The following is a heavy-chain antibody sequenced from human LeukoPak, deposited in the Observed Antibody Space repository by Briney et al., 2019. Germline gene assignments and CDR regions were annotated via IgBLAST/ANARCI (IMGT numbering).Heavy chain of an antibody. Sequence: PSETLSLTCDVSGYSISSGYYWGWIRQPPGKGLEWIGSLSHGGTTFYNPSLKSRVTMSVDTSRSQSSLNLASVTAADTAIYYCARDGTATSGDAFNIWGQGTTVIVSS. D-gene: IGHD1-7*01. CDR2: LSHGGTT. V-gene: IGHV4-38-2*02. CDR1: GYSISSGYY. J-gene: IGHJ3*02. CDR3: ARDGTATSGDAFNI.